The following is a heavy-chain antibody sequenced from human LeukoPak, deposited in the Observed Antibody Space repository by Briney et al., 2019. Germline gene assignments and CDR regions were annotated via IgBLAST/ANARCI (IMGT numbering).Heavy chain of an antibody. CDR1: GGSFSGYY. V-gene: IGHV4-34*01. CDR2: INHSGST. D-gene: IGHD4-17*01. J-gene: IGHJ4*02. Sequence: SETLSLTCAVYGGSFSGYYWSWIRQPPGKGLEWIGEINHSGSTNYNPSLKSRVTISVDTSKNQFSLKLSSVTAADTAVYYCARGAMTTVTYYFDYWGQGTLVTVSS. CDR3: ARGAMTTVTYYFDY.